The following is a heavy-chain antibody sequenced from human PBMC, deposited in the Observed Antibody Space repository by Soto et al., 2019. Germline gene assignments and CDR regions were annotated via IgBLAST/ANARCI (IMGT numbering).Heavy chain of an antibody. CDR2: IFSNDEK. CDR3: AREILYYDFWSGPKGWFDP. D-gene: IGHD3-3*01. CDR1: GFSLSNARMG. V-gene: IGHV2-26*01. J-gene: IGHJ5*02. Sequence: QVTLKESGPVLVKPTETLTLTCTVSGFSLSNARMGVSWIRQPPGKALEWLAHIFSNDEKSYSTSLKSRLSISKDTSKSQVVLTMTNMDPVDTATYSCAREILYYDFWSGPKGWFDPWGQGTLVTVSS.